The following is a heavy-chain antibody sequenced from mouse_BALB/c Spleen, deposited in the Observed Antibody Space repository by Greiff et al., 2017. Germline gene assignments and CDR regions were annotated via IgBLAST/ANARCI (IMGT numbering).Heavy chain of an antibody. CDR1: GYAFSSYW. CDR2: IYPGDGDT. Sequence: QVHVKQSGAELVRPGSSVKISCKASGYAFSSYWMNWVKQRPGQGLEWIGQIYPGDGDTNYNGKFKGKATLTADKSSSTAYMQLSSLTSEDSAVYFCARGPTMIPAWFAYWGQGTLVTVSA. V-gene: IGHV1-80*01. D-gene: IGHD2-4*01. CDR3: ARGPTMIPAWFAY. J-gene: IGHJ3*01.